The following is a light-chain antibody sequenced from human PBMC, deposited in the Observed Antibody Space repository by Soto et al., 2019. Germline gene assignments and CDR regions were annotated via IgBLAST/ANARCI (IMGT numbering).Light chain of an antibody. CDR3: QQYNNWPYT. V-gene: IGKV3-15*01. Sequence: EIVMTQSPATLSVSPGERATLSCRASQSVSSNLAWYQQKPCQAPRLLIYGASTRATGIPARFSGSGSGTEFTLTISILQSEDFAVYYCQQYNNWPYTFGQGTKLEIK. J-gene: IGKJ2*01. CDR2: GAS. CDR1: QSVSSN.